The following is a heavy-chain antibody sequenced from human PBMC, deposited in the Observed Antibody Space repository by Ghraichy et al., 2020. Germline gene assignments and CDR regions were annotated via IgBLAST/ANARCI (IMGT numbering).Heavy chain of an antibody. J-gene: IGHJ4*02. CDR2: INPSGGST. CDR1: GYTFTSYY. V-gene: IGHV1-46*01. D-gene: IGHD3-9*01. CDR3: ARAADTYDILIGYYHYFDC. Sequence: ASVKVSCKASGYTFTSYYMHWVRQAPGQGLEWMGIINPSGGSTSYAQKFQGRVTMTRDTSTSTVYMELSSLRSEDTAVYYCARAADTYDILIGYYHYFDCWGQGTLVTVSS.